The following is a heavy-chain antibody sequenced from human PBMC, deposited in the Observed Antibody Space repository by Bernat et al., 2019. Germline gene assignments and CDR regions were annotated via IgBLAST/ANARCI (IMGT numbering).Heavy chain of an antibody. D-gene: IGHD3-10*01. V-gene: IGHV3-7*04. J-gene: IGHJ4*02. CDR2: IKQDGSEK. CDR1: GFTFSSYW. CDR3: ARDPWTRLLWFREQHFDY. Sequence: EVQLVESGGGLVQPGGSLRLSCAASGFTFSSYWMSWVRQAPGKGLEWVANIKQDGSEKYYVDSVKGRFTISRDNAKNSLYLQMNSLRAEDTAVYYCARDPWTRLLWFREQHFDYWGQGTLVTVSS.